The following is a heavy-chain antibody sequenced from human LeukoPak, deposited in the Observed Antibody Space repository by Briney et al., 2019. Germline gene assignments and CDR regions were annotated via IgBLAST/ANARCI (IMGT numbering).Heavy chain of an antibody. V-gene: IGHV4-59*01. CDR2: IYYSGST. Sequence: SETLSLTCTVSGGSISSYYWSWIRQPPGKGLEWIGYIYYSGSTNYNPSLKSRVTISVDTSKNQFSLKLGSVTAADTAVYYCARDYYAHDAFDIWGQGTKVTVSS. CDR3: ARDYYAHDAFDI. CDR1: GGSISSYY. J-gene: IGHJ3*02. D-gene: IGHD3-22*01.